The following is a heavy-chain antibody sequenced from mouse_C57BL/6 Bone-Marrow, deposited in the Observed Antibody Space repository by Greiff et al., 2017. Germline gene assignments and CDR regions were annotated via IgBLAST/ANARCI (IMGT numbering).Heavy chain of an antibody. V-gene: IGHV1-50*01. J-gene: IGHJ2*01. D-gene: IGHD6-5*01. CDR2: IDPSDSYT. Sequence: QVQLQQPGAELVKPGASVKLSCKASGYTFTSYWMQWVKQRPGQGLEWIGEIDPSDSYTNYNQKFKGKATSTVDKSSSTAYMQLSSLTSEDSAVYYCALMRFDYWGQGTTLTVSS. CDR1: GYTFTSYW. CDR3: ALMRFDY.